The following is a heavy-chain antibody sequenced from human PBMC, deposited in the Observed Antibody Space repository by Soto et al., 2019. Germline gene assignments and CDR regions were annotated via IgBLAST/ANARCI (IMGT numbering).Heavy chain of an antibody. CDR2: IIPIFGTA. CDR3: ARVGRYSSGYSHGIEYFQH. Sequence: QVQLVQSGAEVKKPGSSVKVSCKASGGTFSSYAISWVRQAPGQGLEWMGGIIPIFGTANYAQKFQGRVTITADESTSTADMELSSLRSEDTAVYYCARVGRYSSGYSHGIEYFQHWGQGTLVTVSS. CDR1: GGTFSSYA. J-gene: IGHJ1*01. D-gene: IGHD3-22*01. V-gene: IGHV1-69*12.